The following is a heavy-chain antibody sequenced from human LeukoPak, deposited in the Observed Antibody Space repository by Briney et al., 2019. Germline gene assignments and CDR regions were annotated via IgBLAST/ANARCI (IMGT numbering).Heavy chain of an antibody. CDR1: GYTFTGYY. CDR2: INPNSGGT. J-gene: IGHJ5*02. CDR3: ARGCGIFGVALKGFDP. Sequence: ASVKVSCKASGYTFTGYYMHWVRQAPGQGLEWMGWINPNSGGTNYAQKFQGRVTMTRDTSISTAYMEPSRLRSDDTAVYYCARGCGIFGVALKGFDPWGQGTLVTVSS. V-gene: IGHV1-2*02. D-gene: IGHD3-3*01.